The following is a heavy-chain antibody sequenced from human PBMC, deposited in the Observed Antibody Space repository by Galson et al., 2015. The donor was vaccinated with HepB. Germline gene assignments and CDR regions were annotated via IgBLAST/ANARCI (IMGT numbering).Heavy chain of an antibody. Sequence: SVKVSCKASGYTFTSYGISWVRQAPGQGLEWMGWISAYNGNTNYAQKLQGRVTMTTDTSTSTAYMELRSLRSDDTAVYYCARVKSGVPAAALNYYYYYMDVWGKGTTVTVSS. CDR3: ARVKSGVPAAALNYYYYYMDV. J-gene: IGHJ6*03. CDR2: ISAYNGNT. D-gene: IGHD2-2*01. CDR1: GYTFTSYG. V-gene: IGHV1-18*01.